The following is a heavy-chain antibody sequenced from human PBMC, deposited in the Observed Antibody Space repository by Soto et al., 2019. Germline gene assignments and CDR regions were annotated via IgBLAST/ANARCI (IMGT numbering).Heavy chain of an antibody. CDR2: ISGGGDTT. CDR1: GFTFNNYA. CDR3: AKGRGGSGSLTPRVDF. J-gene: IGHJ4*02. D-gene: IGHD3-10*01. Sequence: EVQLLESGGGLVQPGGSLRLSCAASGFTFNNYAMTWVRQAPGKGLEWVSAISGGGDTTSYADSVKGRFTVSRDGSKNTLNLEMSRLRAEDKAVDCCAKGRGGSGSLTPRVDFWGQGTLVTVSS. V-gene: IGHV3-23*01.